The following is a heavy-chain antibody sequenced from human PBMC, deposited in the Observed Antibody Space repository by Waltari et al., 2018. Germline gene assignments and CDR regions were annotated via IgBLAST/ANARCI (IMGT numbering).Heavy chain of an antibody. CDR3: AKGHSGSYGLDS. D-gene: IGHD1-26*01. V-gene: IGHV3-9*01. Sequence: EVQLVESGGGLVQPGGSLRLSCAASGFTFDRYARHWVRQAPGKGLEWVSGISWNSGNIGYADSVKGRFTISRDNAKNSLYLQMNSLRTGDTALYYCAKGHSGSYGLDSWGQGTLVTVSP. CDR1: GFTFDRYA. CDR2: ISWNSGNI. J-gene: IGHJ4*02.